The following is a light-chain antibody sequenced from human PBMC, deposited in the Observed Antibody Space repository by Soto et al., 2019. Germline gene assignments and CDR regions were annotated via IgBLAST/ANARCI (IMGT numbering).Light chain of an antibody. Sequence: EIVLTQSPGTLSLSPGERATLSCWASQSVSSNYLAWYQQKFGQAPRLLIYGASSRATGIPDRFSGSGSGTDFTLTISRLEPEDFAVYYCQQYGSSPPYTFGQGTKLVIK. J-gene: IGKJ2*01. CDR2: GAS. CDR1: QSVSSNY. V-gene: IGKV3-20*01. CDR3: QQYGSSPPYT.